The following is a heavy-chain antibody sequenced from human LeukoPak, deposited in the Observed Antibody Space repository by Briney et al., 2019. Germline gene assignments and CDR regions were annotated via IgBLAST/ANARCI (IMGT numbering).Heavy chain of an antibody. CDR3: ARDRAGIAADQGWFDP. CDR1: GGSISSYY. CDR2: IYYSGST. Sequence: PSETLSLTCTVSGGSISSYYWSWIRQPPGKGLEWIGYIYYSGSTNYNPSLKSRVTISVDTSKNQFSLKLSSVTAADTAVYYCARDRAGIAADQGWFDPWGQGTLVTVSS. J-gene: IGHJ5*02. D-gene: IGHD6-13*01. V-gene: IGHV4-59*12.